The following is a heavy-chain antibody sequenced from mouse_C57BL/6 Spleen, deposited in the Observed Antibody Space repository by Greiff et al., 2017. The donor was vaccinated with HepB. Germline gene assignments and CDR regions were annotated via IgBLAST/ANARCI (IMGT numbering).Heavy chain of an antibody. V-gene: IGHV1-26*01. Sequence: EVQLQQSGPELVKPGASVKISGKASGYTFTNYYMNWVKQSNGKSLEWIGDINPNNGGTSYNQKFKGKATLTVDKSSSTAYMELRSLTSEDSAVYYCARWFAYWGQGTLVTVSA. J-gene: IGHJ3*01. CDR3: ARWFAY. CDR1: GYTFTNYY. CDR2: INPNNGGT.